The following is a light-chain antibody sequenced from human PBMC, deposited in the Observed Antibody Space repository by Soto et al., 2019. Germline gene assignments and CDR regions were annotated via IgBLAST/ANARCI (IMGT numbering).Light chain of an antibody. CDR2: GAS. J-gene: IGKJ2*01. CDR3: LHDYNYPYT. Sequence: AIQITQSPSSLSSSVGDRVTITCLSSQGIRNDLGWYQQKSGKAPKLLIYGASSLQSGVPSRFSGSGSGTDFTLTISSLQPEDFATYYCLHDYNYPYTFGQGTKVDIK. V-gene: IGKV1-6*01. CDR1: QGIRND.